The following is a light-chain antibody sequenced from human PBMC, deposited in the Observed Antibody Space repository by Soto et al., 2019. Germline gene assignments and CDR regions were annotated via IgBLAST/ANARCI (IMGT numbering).Light chain of an antibody. V-gene: IGKV3-15*01. CDR3: QQYNNWPWT. J-gene: IGKJ1*01. CDR2: SAS. Sequence: EIVMTQSPATLSVSPGGRATLSCMASQSIIDTLAWYQQKPGQAPRLLIYSASRRATGFPGRFSGSGSGTDFTLTISSLQSEDLAVYYCQQYNNWPWTFGQGTKVDIK. CDR1: QSIIDT.